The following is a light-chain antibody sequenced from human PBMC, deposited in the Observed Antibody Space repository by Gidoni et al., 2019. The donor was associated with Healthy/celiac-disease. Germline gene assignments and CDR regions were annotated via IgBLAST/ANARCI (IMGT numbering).Light chain of an antibody. V-gene: IGLV1-40*01. CDR1: SPNIGAGYD. Sequence: QSVLTQPPSVSGAPGQRVTTSCTGSSPNIGAGYDVHWYQQLPGTAPKLLIYGNSNRPSGVPDRFSGSKSGTSASLAITGLQAEDEADYYCQSYDSSLSRVFGGGTKLTVL. CDR2: GNS. CDR3: QSYDSSLSRV. J-gene: IGLJ3*02.